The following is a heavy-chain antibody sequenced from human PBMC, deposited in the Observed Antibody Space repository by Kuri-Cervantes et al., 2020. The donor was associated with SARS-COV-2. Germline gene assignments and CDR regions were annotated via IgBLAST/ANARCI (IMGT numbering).Heavy chain of an antibody. CDR1: GGTISSYY. CDR3: AGWKSESYEYFGY. Sequence: SETLSLTCTVSGGTISSYYWSWIRQPPGKGLEWIGYIYYSGSNNYNPSLKSRVTVSVDTSKNQFSLKLSSVTAADTAGYYCAGWKSESYEYFGYWGQGTLVTVSS. D-gene: IGHD1-26*01. V-gene: IGHV4-59*01. J-gene: IGHJ4*02. CDR2: IYYSGSN.